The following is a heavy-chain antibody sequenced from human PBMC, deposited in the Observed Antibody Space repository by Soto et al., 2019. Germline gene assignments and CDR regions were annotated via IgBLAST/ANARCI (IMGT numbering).Heavy chain of an antibody. D-gene: IGHD6-6*01. CDR1: GGTFSSYA. Sequence: GXSVKVSCKASGGTFSSYAISWVRQAPGQGLEWMGGIIPIFGTANYAQKFQGRVTITADESTSTEYMELRSLRSEDTAVYYCARVREPLSIAAPYYWGQGPLVTVSS. J-gene: IGHJ4*02. CDR3: ARVREPLSIAAPYY. CDR2: IIPIFGTA. V-gene: IGHV1-69*13.